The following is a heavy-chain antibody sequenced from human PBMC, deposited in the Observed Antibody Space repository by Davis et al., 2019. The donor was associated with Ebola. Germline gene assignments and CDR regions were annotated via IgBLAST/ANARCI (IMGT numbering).Heavy chain of an antibody. CDR2: ISSSSSYI. CDR1: GFTFSSYS. Sequence: GESLKISCAASGFTFSSYSMNWVRQAPGKGLEWVSSISSSSSYIYYAGSVKGRFTISRDNSKITLYLQINSLRGDDTAVYYCARDAPPDDAFWTDYQAWARIWDYWGQGTLVSVSS. J-gene: IGHJ4*02. V-gene: IGHV3-21*01. CDR3: ARDAPPDDAFWTDYQAWARIWDY. D-gene: IGHD3/OR15-3a*01.